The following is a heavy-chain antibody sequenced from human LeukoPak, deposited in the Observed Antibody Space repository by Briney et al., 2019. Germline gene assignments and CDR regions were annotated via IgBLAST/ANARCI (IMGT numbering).Heavy chain of an antibody. CDR2: IYYSGST. D-gene: IGHD2-15*01. CDR3: ASRDCSGGSCSTPTEDWFDP. J-gene: IGHJ5*02. CDR1: GGSISSGGYY. Sequence: SETLSLTCTVSGGSISSGGYYWSWIRQHPGKGLEWIGYIYYSGSTYYNPSLKSRVTISVDTSKNQFSLKLSSVTAADTAVYYCASRDCSGGSCSTPTEDWFDPWGQGTLVTVSS. V-gene: IGHV4-31*03.